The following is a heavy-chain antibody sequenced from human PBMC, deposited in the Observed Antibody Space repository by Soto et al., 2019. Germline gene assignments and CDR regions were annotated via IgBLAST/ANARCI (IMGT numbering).Heavy chain of an antibody. D-gene: IGHD2-15*01. CDR2: ISSSGSTI. Sequence: GGSLRLSCAASGFTFSSYEMNWVRQAPGKGLEWVSYISSSGSTIYYADSVKGRFTISRDNAKNSLYLQMNSLRAEDTAVYYCAREGCSCGSCYPPGDWFDPWGQGTLVTVSS. CDR1: GFTFSSYE. CDR3: AREGCSCGSCYPPGDWFDP. V-gene: IGHV3-48*03. J-gene: IGHJ5*02.